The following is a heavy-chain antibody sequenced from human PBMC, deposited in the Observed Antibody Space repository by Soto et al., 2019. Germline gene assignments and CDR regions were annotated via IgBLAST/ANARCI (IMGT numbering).Heavy chain of an antibody. CDR1: GFTFSNAR. V-gene: IGHV3-15*01. D-gene: IGHD5-12*01. Sequence: EVQLVESGGGLVKPGESLRLSCAASGFTFSNARTNWVRQAPGKGLEWVGHIRSETDGGTIVYPAPVKGRFIISRDDSRNTLYLQMNNLKTEDTAVYYCTTAHPRGPDYCGQGTLVTVSS. J-gene: IGHJ4*02. CDR2: IRSETDGGTI. CDR3: TTAHPRGPDY.